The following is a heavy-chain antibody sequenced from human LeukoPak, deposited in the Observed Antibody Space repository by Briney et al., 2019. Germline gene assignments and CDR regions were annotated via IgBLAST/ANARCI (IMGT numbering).Heavy chain of an antibody. V-gene: IGHV4-34*01. CDR3: ASLGGIVATTYLDY. J-gene: IGHJ4*02. CDR1: GGSFSGYY. D-gene: IGHD5-12*01. CDR2: IDHSGST. Sequence: SQTLSLTCAVYGGSFSGYYWSWIRQPPGKGLEWIGEIDHSGSTNYNPSLKSRVTISVDTSKNQFSLKLSSVTAADTAVYYCASLGGIVATTYLDYWGQGTLVTVSS.